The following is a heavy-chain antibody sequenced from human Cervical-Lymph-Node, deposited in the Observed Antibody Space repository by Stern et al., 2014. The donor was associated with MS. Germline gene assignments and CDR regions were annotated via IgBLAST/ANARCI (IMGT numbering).Heavy chain of an antibody. CDR3: KHTSGHFYNSGTFDI. Sequence: QVQLQESGPGLVKPSETLSLTCTVSNGSINNYYWSWIRQPPGERLEWIGYIHDSGRTNYNPSLKSRVTISVDTSKSQYSLRLISVTAADTAVYYAKHTSGHFYNSGTFDIWGQGTMVTVSS. CDR2: IHDSGRT. J-gene: IGHJ3*02. D-gene: IGHD5-24*01. V-gene: IGHV4-59*01. CDR1: NGSINNYY.